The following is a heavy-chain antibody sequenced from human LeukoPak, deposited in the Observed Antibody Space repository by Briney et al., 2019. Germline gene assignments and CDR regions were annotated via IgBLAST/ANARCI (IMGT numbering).Heavy chain of an antibody. CDR1: GGSISSSSYY. CDR2: IYYSGST. CDR3: ARGLPTGYSSGWYSRKGYFDY. J-gene: IGHJ4*02. V-gene: IGHV4-39*07. Sequence: PSETLSLTCTVSGGSISSSSYYWGWIRQPPGKGLEWIGSIYYSGSTNYNPSLKSRVTISVDTSKNQFSLKLSSVTAADTAVYYCARGLPTGYSSGWYSRKGYFDYWGQGTLVTVSS. D-gene: IGHD6-19*01.